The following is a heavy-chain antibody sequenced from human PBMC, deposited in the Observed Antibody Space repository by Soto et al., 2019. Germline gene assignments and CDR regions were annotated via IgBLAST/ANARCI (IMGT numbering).Heavy chain of an antibody. D-gene: IGHD3-22*01. V-gene: IGHV3-23*01. CDR2: ISGSGGTT. CDR3: AKDRGYNYDSPFDY. CDR1: GFTFSSYA. J-gene: IGHJ4*02. Sequence: EVHLLESGGGLVQPGGSLRLSCAASGFTFSSYAMTWVRQAPGKGLEWVSSISGSGGTTYYADSVKGRFTISRDNPKKTLYVQMNSLRAEDKAVYYCAKDRGYNYDSPFDYWGQGILVTVSS.